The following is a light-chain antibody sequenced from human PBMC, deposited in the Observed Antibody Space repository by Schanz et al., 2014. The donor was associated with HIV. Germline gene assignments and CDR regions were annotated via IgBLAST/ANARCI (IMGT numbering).Light chain of an antibody. Sequence: QSALTQPASVSGSPGQSITISCTGTSTDVGSYNLVSWYQHHPGKAPKMMIFEVSKRPSGVSNRFSGSKSGNTASLTISGLQAEDEADYYCCSYAGTSPLTFGGGTKLTVL. CDR1: STDVGSYNL. CDR3: CSYAGTSPLT. J-gene: IGLJ2*01. CDR2: EVS. V-gene: IGLV2-23*02.